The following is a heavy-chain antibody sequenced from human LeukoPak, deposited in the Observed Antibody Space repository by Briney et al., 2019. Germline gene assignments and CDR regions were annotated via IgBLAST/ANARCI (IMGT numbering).Heavy chain of an antibody. Sequence: GGSLRLSCAASGFTFSTYSMSWVRQAPGKGLEWVSVIYSGGSTYYADSVKGRFTISRDNSKNTLYLQMNSLRAEDTAVYYCARGALGPYDYWGQGTLVTVSS. CDR1: GFTFSTYS. CDR2: IYSGGST. J-gene: IGHJ4*02. CDR3: ARGALGPYDY. V-gene: IGHV3-53*01.